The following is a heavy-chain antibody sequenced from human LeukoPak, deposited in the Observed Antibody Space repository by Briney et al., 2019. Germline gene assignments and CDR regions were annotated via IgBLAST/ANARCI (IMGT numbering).Heavy chain of an antibody. CDR3: ARSGGNWFDP. Sequence: GESLKISCKGSGYSFTSYWISWVRQMPGKGLEWMGRIDPSDSYTNYSPSFQGHATISADKSISTAYLQWSSLKASDTAMYYCARSGGNWFDPWGQGTLVTVSS. J-gene: IGHJ5*02. CDR1: GYSFTSYW. CDR2: IDPSDSYT. D-gene: IGHD3-16*01. V-gene: IGHV5-10-1*01.